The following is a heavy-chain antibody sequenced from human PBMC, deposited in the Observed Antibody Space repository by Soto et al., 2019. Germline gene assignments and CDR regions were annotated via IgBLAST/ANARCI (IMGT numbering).Heavy chain of an antibody. D-gene: IGHD3-3*01. Sequence: SETLSLTCTVSGGSISSYYWSWIRQPPGKGLEWIGYIYYSGSTNYNPSLKSRVTISVDTSKNQFSLKLSSVTAADTAVYYCARASRFLEWLPNYWFDPWGQGTLVTVSS. CDR3: ARASRFLEWLPNYWFDP. J-gene: IGHJ5*02. CDR1: GGSISSYY. CDR2: IYYSGST. V-gene: IGHV4-59*01.